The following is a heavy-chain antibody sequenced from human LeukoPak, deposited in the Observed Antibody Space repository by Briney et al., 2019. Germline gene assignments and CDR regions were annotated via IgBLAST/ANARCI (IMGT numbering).Heavy chain of an antibody. CDR2: IRADAVTT. CDR1: GFTFGTFW. Sequence: SGGSLRLSCEASGFTFGTFWMSWVRQAPGKGLEWVSGIRADAVTTYYADSVKGRFIISRDNSKNTVYLQMNSLSAEDAAVYYCAKDDGWVQYANWGQGTLVTVSS. V-gene: IGHV3-23*01. J-gene: IGHJ4*02. CDR3: AKDDGWVQYAN. D-gene: IGHD5-24*01.